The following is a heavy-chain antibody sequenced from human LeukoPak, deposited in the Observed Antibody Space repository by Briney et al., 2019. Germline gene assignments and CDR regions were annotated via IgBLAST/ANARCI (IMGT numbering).Heavy chain of an antibody. D-gene: IGHD1-14*01. CDR3: ARRPGN. Sequence: GGSLRLSCVAFGFAVGSNYMSWVRQAPGKGLEWVSLIYSGGAIRYADSVKGRFTISRDSSKNTLFLQMNDLTVEDTARYYCARRPGNWGQGILVTVSS. CDR1: GFAVGSNY. V-gene: IGHV3-53*01. CDR2: IYSGGAI. J-gene: IGHJ4*02.